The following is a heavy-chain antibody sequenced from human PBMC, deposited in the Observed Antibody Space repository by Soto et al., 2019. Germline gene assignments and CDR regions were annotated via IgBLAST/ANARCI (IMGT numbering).Heavy chain of an antibody. Sequence: ASVKVSCKASGGTFSSYTISWVRQAPGQGLEWMGRIIPILGIANYAQKFQGRVTITADKSTSTAYMELSSLRSEDTAVYYCARQDPAGHTLNYYYYGMDVWGQGTTVTVS. J-gene: IGHJ6*02. V-gene: IGHV1-69*02. CDR2: IIPILGIA. CDR3: ARQDPAGHTLNYYYYGMDV. D-gene: IGHD2-2*01. CDR1: GGTFSSYT.